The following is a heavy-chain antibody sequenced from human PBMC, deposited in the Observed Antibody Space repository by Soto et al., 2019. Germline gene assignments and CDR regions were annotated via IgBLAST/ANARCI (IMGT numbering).Heavy chain of an antibody. CDR2: INHSGST. CDR3: ASARLQTGYYTTRLVDY. J-gene: IGHJ4*02. D-gene: IGHD3-9*01. Sequence: PSETLSLTCAVYGGSFSGYYWSWIRQPPGKGLEWIGEINHSGSTNYNPSLKSRVTISVDTSKNQFSLKLSSVTAADTAVYYCASARLQTGYYTTRLVDYWGQGTLVTVS. V-gene: IGHV4-34*01. CDR1: GGSFSGYY.